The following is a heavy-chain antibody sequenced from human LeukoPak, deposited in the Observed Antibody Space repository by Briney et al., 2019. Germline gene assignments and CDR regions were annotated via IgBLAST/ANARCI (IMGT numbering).Heavy chain of an antibody. V-gene: IGHV1-24*01. Sequence: ASVKVSCKVSGYTLTELSMHWVRQAPGKGLDWMGGFDPEDGGTIYAQKFQGRVIMTEDTSTDTAYMELSSLRSEDTAVYYCATDALNPYRETGSTDFDYWGQGTLVTVSS. CDR3: ATDALNPYRETGSTDFDY. J-gene: IGHJ4*02. CDR1: GYTLTELS. D-gene: IGHD1-7*01. CDR2: FDPEDGGT.